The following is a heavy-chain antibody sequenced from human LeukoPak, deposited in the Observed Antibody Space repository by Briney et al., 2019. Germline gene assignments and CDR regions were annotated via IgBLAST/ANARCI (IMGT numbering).Heavy chain of an antibody. CDR3: AKGNGYIYFDY. D-gene: IGHD1-1*01. Sequence: PGRSLRLSCAASGFTFTNYGLHWVRQAPGKGLEWVAAISYDGSNNYYTDSVRGRFTISRDNSKNTVYLQMNSLRAEDTAVYYCAKGNGYIYFDYWGRGNLVTVSS. CDR2: ISYDGSNN. V-gene: IGHV3-30*18. CDR1: GFTFTNYG. J-gene: IGHJ4*02.